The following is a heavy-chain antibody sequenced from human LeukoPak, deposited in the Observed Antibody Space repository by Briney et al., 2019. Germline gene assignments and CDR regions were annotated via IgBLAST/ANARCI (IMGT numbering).Heavy chain of an antibody. Sequence: PGGSLRLSCATSGFTLSSYAMSWVRQAPGKGLEWVSAISGSGGSTYYADSVKGRFTISRDNSKNTLYLQMNSLRAEDTAVYYCAKEYSYGILYFDYWGQGTLVTVSS. D-gene: IGHD5-18*01. CDR3: AKEYSYGILYFDY. CDR1: GFTLSSYA. J-gene: IGHJ4*02. CDR2: ISGSGGST. V-gene: IGHV3-23*01.